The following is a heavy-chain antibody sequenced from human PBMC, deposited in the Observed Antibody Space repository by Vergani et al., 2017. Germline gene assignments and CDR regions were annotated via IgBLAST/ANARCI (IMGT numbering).Heavy chain of an antibody. Sequence: EVQLVESGGGLVQPGGSLRLSCAASGFTFSSYAMSWVRQAPGKGLEWVSAISGIGGSTYYADSVKGRFTISRDNSKNTLYLQMNSLRAEDTAVYYCATDSLGTTNFDYWGQGTLVTVSS. J-gene: IGHJ4*02. CDR1: GFTFSSYA. CDR3: ATDSLGTTNFDY. CDR2: ISGIGGST. D-gene: IGHD2/OR15-2a*01. V-gene: IGHV3-23*04.